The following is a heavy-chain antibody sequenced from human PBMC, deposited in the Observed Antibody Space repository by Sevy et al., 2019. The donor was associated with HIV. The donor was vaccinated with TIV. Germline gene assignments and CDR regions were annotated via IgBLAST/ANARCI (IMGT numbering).Heavy chain of an antibody. CDR2: ILPSDSDT. CDR1: GYNFTPYW. Sequence: GGFLKISCKGSGYNFTPYWIGWVRQMPGKGLGGMGIILPSDSDTGYSPSYKGQVTISVDMSINTAYLQWNSLKASDGAIYYRARQCDSDGFDFWGQGTLVTVSS. V-gene: IGHV5-51*01. J-gene: IGHJ4*02. CDR3: ARQCDSDGFDF. D-gene: IGHD2-21*02.